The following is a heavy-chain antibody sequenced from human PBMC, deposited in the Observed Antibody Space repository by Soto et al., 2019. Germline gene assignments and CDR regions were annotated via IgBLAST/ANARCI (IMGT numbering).Heavy chain of an antibody. J-gene: IGHJ5*02. Sequence: ASVKVSCKVSGYTLTELSMHWVRQAPGKGLEWMGGFDPEDGETIYAQKFQGRVTMTEDTSTDTAYMELSSLRSEDTAVYYCATDTVTTFYLSPRTDHNWFDPWGQGTLVTVSS. CDR1: GYTLTELS. CDR2: FDPEDGET. D-gene: IGHD4-17*01. V-gene: IGHV1-24*01. CDR3: ATDTVTTFYLSPRTDHNWFDP.